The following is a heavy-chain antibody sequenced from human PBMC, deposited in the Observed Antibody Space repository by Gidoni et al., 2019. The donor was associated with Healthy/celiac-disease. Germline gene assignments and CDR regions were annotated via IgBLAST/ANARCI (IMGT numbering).Heavy chain of an antibody. J-gene: IGHJ5*02. D-gene: IGHD3-22*01. Sequence: QVQLVQSGAEVKKPGASVKVSCKASGYTFTSYYMHWVRQAPGQGLEWMGIINPSGGSTSYAQKFQGRVTMTRDTSTSTVYMELSSLRSEDTAVYYCARVGYYYDSSGYWSWFDPWGQGTLVTASS. CDR1: GYTFTSYY. CDR2: INPSGGST. V-gene: IGHV1-46*01. CDR3: ARVGYYYDSSGYWSWFDP.